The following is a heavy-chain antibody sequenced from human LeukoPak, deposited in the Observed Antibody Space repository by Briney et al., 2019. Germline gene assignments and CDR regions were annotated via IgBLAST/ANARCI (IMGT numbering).Heavy chain of an antibody. D-gene: IGHD1-14*01. Sequence: PSETLSLTCTVSGGSISSDYWSWIRQPPGKGLEWIGYIYYSGSTNYNPSLKSRVTISVDTSKNQFSLKLSSVTAADTAVYYCARTVAATNYYFDYWGLGTLVTVSS. J-gene: IGHJ4*02. CDR1: GGSISSDY. CDR3: ARTVAATNYYFDY. CDR2: IYYSGST. V-gene: IGHV4-59*01.